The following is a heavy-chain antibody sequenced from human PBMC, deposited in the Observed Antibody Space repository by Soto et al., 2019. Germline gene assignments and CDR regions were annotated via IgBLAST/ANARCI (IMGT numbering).Heavy chain of an antibody. CDR3: TTPAIPVDGTQPFNY. CDR2: IKPNTNGGAI. CDR1: GFTFSSAP. J-gene: IGHJ4*02. Sequence: EVQLVESGGGFVKPGASLTLSCAASGFTFSSAPMSWVRQAPGKGLEWVGRIKPNTNGGAIDYLAPVKGRFTLSRDDSKNTLYLQMNSLKIEDSALYYCTTPAIPVDGTQPFNYWGQGALVTVSS. D-gene: IGHD6-19*01. V-gene: IGHV3-15*01.